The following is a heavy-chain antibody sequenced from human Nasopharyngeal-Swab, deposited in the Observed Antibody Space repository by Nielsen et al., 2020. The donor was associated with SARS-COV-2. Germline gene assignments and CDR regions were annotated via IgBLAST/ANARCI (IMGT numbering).Heavy chain of an antibody. Sequence: GESLKISCAASGFTFGSYWMHWVRQVPGKGLVWVSYINGDGSTTTYADSVKGRFTISRDNAKNTLYLQMDNLRAEDTAVYYCTRLTYYYDSTSGGWGQGTLVTVSS. CDR3: TRLTYYYDSTSGG. CDR2: INGDGSTT. J-gene: IGHJ4*02. V-gene: IGHV3-74*01. D-gene: IGHD3-22*01. CDR1: GFTFGSYW.